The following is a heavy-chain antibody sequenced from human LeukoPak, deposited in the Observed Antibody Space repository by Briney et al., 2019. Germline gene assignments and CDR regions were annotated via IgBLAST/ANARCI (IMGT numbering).Heavy chain of an antibody. V-gene: IGHV4-34*01. D-gene: IGHD1-1*01. CDR3: ARVGTTRDY. Sequence: SETPSLTCAVYGGSFSGYYWSWIRQPPGKGLEWIGEINHSGSTNYNPSLKSRVTISVDTSKNQFSLKLSSVTAADTAVYYCARVGTTRDYWGQGTLVTVSS. CDR1: GGSFSGYY. J-gene: IGHJ4*02. CDR2: INHSGST.